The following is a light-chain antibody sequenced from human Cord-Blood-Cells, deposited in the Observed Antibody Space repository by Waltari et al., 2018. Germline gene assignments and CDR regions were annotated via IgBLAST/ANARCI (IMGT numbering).Light chain of an antibody. Sequence: TPGQRVTISCSGSSSNIGSNYVYWYQQLPGTAPKLLIYRNNQRPSGVPDRFSGSKSGTSASLAISGLRSEDEADYYCAVWDDSLSGWVFGGGTKLTVL. J-gene: IGLJ3*02. CDR1: SSNIGSNY. V-gene: IGLV1-47*01. CDR2: RNN. CDR3: AVWDDSLSGWV.